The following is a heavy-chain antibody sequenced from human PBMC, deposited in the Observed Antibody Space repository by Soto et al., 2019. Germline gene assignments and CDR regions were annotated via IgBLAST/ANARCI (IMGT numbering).Heavy chain of an antibody. CDR2: ISPNGGST. J-gene: IGHJ6*02. V-gene: IGHV3-64*01. CDR3: ARDGYPRITIFGVVGGMDV. Sequence: PGGSLRLSCAASEFTFSSYGMHWVRQAPGKGLECVSAISPNGGSTYYANSVKGRFTISRDNAKNSLYLQMNSLRDEDTAVYYCARDGYPRITIFGVVGGMDVWGQGTTVTVSS. CDR1: EFTFSSYG. D-gene: IGHD3-3*01.